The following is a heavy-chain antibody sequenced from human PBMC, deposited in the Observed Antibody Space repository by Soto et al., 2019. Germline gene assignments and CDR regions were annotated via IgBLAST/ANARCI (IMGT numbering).Heavy chain of an antibody. D-gene: IGHD3-3*01. CDR2: IYYSGST. CDR3: ARGRLRSEDFWSGLKPFDP. V-gene: IGHV4-31*03. Sequence: QVQLQESGPGLVKPSQTLSLTCTVSGGSISSGGHYWSWIRQHPGKGLGWIGYIYYSGSTYYNPSLKSRVTISVDTSKNPFSLKLSSVTAADTAVYSCARGRLRSEDFWSGLKPFDPWGQGTLVTVSS. J-gene: IGHJ5*02. CDR1: GGSISSGGHY.